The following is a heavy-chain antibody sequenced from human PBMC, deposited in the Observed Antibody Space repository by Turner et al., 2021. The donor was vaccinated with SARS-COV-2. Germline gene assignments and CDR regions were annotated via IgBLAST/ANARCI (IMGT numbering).Heavy chain of an antibody. Sequence: QVQLVESGGGVVQPGRSLRLSCAASGFTFSSYGMPWVRPAPGNRLEWVAVISYDGSNKYYADSVKGRFTISRDNSKNTLYLQMNSLRAEDTAVYYCEKLLSIGPYVWGSYRVANAFDIWGQGTMVTVSS. V-gene: IGHV3-30*18. CDR3: EKLLSIGPYVWGSYRVANAFDI. CDR1: GFTFSSYG. D-gene: IGHD3-16*02. CDR2: ISYDGSNK. J-gene: IGHJ3*02.